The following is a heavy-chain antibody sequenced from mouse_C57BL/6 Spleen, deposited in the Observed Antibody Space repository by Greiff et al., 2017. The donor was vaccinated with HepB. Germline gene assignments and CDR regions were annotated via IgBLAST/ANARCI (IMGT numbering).Heavy chain of an antibody. CDR3: ARRGTTVVAPGY. D-gene: IGHD1-1*01. CDR1: GYTFTSYW. V-gene: IGHV1-64*01. Sequence: QVQLQQPGAELVRPGSSVKLSCKASGYTFTSYWMHWVKQRPIQGLEWIGMIHPNSGSTNYNEKFKSKATLTVDKSSSTAYMQLSSLTSEDSAVYYCARRGTTVVAPGYWGQGTTLTVSS. CDR2: IHPNSGST. J-gene: IGHJ2*01.